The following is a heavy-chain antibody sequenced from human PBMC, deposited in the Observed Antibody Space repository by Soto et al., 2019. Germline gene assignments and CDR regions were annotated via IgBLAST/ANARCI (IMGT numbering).Heavy chain of an antibody. CDR2: IYHSGST. CDR1: GGSISSGGYS. V-gene: IGHV4-30-2*01. CDR3: ARGPGVGYSGPLGGYYYYGMDV. J-gene: IGHJ6*02. D-gene: IGHD5-12*01. Sequence: PSETLSLTCAVSGGSISSGGYSWSWIRQPPGKGLEWIGYIYHSGSTYYNPSLKSRVTISVDRSKNQFSLKLSSVTAADTAVYYCARGPGVGYSGPLGGYYYYGMDVWGQGTTVTVSS.